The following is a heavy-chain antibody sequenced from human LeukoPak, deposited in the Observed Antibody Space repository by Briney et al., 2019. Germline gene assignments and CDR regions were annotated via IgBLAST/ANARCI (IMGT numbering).Heavy chain of an antibody. Sequence: ASVKVSCKASGYTFTSYYMHWVRQAPGQGLEWIGIINPSGGTTTYAQKFQDRVTMTRDTSTSTVYMEVSSLRPEDTAVYYCARPTSIIPASNVYYYYYAMDVWGQGTTVTVSS. CDR3: ARPTSIIPASNVYYYYYAMDV. CDR2: INPSGGTT. V-gene: IGHV1-46*01. CDR1: GYTFTSYY. D-gene: IGHD2-2*01. J-gene: IGHJ6*02.